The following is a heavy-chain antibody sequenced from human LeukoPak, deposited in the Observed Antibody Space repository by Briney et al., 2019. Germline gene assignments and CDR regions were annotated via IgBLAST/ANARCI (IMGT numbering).Heavy chain of an antibody. CDR1: GFTFSNYS. CDR3: SRGYCKTNXCYVAFDI. V-gene: IGHV3-48*04. Sequence: GGSLRLSCAASGFTFSNYSMNWVRQAPGKGLEWVSYISSSGGTKKYADSVKGRFTISRDNAKDSVFLQMNSVTSEDTATYYCSRGYCKTNXCYVAFDIWDQGTMVTVSS. CDR2: ISSSGGTK. J-gene: IGHJ3*02. D-gene: IGHD2-2*01.